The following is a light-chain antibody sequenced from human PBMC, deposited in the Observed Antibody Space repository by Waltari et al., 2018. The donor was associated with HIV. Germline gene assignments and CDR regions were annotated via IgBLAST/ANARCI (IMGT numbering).Light chain of an antibody. V-gene: IGLV1-51*01. CDR1: SSNIGNNF. Sequence: QSVLTQPPSVSAAPAPKVTVPCSGSSSNIGNNFVSWYQQLPGTAPRLLIYDNNKRPSGIPDRFSGSKSGTSATLGITGLQTGDEADYYCGTWDSSLSAYVFGTETKVTVL. J-gene: IGLJ1*01. CDR3: GTWDSSLSAYV. CDR2: DNN.